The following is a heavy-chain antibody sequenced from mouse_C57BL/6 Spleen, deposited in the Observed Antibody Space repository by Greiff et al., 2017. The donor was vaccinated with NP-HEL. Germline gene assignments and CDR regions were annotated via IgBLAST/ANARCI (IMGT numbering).Heavy chain of an antibody. CDR2: ISDGGSYT. V-gene: IGHV5-4*01. CDR3: ARGFITTVVADYAMDY. D-gene: IGHD1-1*01. CDR1: GFTFSSYA. J-gene: IGHJ4*01. Sequence: DVQLVESGGGLVKPGGSLKLSCAASGFTFSSYAMSWVRQTPEKRLEWVATISDGGSYTYYPDNVKGRFTISRDNAKNNLYLQMSHLKSEDTAMYYCARGFITTVVADYAMDYWGQGTSVTVSS.